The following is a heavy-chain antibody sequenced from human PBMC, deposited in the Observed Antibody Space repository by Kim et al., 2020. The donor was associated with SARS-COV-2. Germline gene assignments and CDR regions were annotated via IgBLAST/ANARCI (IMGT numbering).Heavy chain of an antibody. J-gene: IGHJ4*02. Sequence: YADSVKGRFTISRDNSKNTLYLQMNSLRAEDTAVYYCAKWNSGSLVHFDYWGQGTLVTVSS. V-gene: IGHV3-23*01. CDR3: AKWNSGSLVHFDY. D-gene: IGHD1-26*01.